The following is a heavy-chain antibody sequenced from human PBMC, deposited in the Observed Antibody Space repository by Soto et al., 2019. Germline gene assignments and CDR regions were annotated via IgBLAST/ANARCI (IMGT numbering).Heavy chain of an antibody. Sequence: PGESLKISCKGSGYSFTIYWIGWVRQRPWKGLEWMGIIYPGDSDTRYSPSFQGQVTISADKSISTAYLQWSSLKASDTAMYYCARRRLVVVPAATTYYFDYWGQGTLVTVSS. J-gene: IGHJ4*02. CDR1: GYSFTIYW. V-gene: IGHV5-51*01. CDR3: ARRRLVVVPAATTYYFDY. D-gene: IGHD2-2*01. CDR2: IYPGDSDT.